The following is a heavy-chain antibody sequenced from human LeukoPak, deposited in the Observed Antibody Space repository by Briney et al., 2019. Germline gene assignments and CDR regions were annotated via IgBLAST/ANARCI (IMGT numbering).Heavy chain of an antibody. CDR3: ARGDTQTAISPEFDY. CDR1: GYTFTSYG. CDR2: ISAYNGNT. V-gene: IGHV1-18*01. J-gene: IGHJ4*02. D-gene: IGHD2-21*02. Sequence: ASVKVSCKASGYTFTSYGISWVRQAPGQGREWMGWISAYNGNTNYAQKLQGRVTMTTDTSTSTAYMELRSLRSDDTAVYYCARGDTQTAISPEFDYWGQGTLVTVSS.